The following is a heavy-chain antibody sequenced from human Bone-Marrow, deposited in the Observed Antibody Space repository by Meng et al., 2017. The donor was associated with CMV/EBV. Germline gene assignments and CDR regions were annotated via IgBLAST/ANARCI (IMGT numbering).Heavy chain of an antibody. D-gene: IGHD3-3*01. Sequence: GESLKISCAASGLTFSSYAMHWVRQAPGKGLEWVAVISYDGSNKYYADSVKGRFTISRDNSKNTLYLQMNSLRAEDTAVYYCAREYYDFWSGYWLGYAPMLYGMDVWGQGTTVTVSS. J-gene: IGHJ6*02. V-gene: IGHV3-30-3*01. CDR1: GLTFSSYA. CDR3: AREYYDFWSGYWLGYAPMLYGMDV. CDR2: ISYDGSNK.